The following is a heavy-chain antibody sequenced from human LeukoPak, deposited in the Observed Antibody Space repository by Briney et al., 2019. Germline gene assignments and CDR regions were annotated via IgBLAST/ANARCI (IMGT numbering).Heavy chain of an antibody. CDR3: ARLNWNYADY. CDR2: IKEDGSEK. CDR1: GFTFSHYW. V-gene: IGHV3-7*01. J-gene: IGHJ4*02. Sequence: PGGSLRLSCIASGFTFSHYWMTWVRQVPEKGLEWVANIKEDGSEKDYVDSVKGRFTISRDNGKNSLYLQMNSLRGEDTAVYYCARLNWNYADYWGQGTLATVSS. D-gene: IGHD3-3*01.